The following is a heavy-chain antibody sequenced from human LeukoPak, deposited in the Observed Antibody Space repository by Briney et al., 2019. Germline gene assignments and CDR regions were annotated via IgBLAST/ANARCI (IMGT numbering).Heavy chain of an antibody. V-gene: IGHV3-33*01. CDR3: VRDNSGGSCVDF. Sequence: GGSLRLFCAASGFTFSSFGMHWVRQAPGKGLEWVAVIWFDGTKRYYADYVISRFTISRDTSKSTLYLQMNSLRAEDTAVYYCVRDNSGGSCVDFWGQGALVTVSS. J-gene: IGHJ4*02. CDR2: IWFDGTKR. D-gene: IGHD2-15*01. CDR1: GFTFSSFG.